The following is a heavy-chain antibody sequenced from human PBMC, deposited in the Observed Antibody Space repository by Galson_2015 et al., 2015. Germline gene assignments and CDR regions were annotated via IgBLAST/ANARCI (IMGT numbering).Heavy chain of an antibody. D-gene: IGHD1-26*01. CDR2: INHSGST. V-gene: IGHV4-34*01. CDR3: ARVRGSYHLRHFDY. CDR1: GGSFSGYY. J-gene: IGHJ4*02. Sequence: ETLSLTCAVYGGSFSGYYWSWIRQPPGKGLEWIGEINHSGSTNYNPSLKSRVTISVDTSKNQFSLKLSSVTAADTAVYYCARVRGSYHLRHFDYWGQGTMVTVSS.